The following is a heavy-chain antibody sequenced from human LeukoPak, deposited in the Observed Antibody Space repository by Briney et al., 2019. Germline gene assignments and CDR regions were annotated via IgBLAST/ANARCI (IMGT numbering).Heavy chain of an antibody. J-gene: IGHJ4*02. D-gene: IGHD6-19*01. CDR3: ARESTSSGWYRYFDY. CDR1: GFTFSGYY. CDR2: ISSSGSTI. V-gene: IGHV3-11*01. Sequence: PGGSLRLSCAASGFTFSGYYMSWIRQAPGKGLEWVSYISSSGSTIYYADSVKGRFTISRDNSKNTLYLQMNSLRAEDTAVYYCARESTSSGWYRYFDYWDQGTLVTVSS.